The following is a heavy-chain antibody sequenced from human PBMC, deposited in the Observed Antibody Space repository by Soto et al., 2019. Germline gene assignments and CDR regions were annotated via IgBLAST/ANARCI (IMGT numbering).Heavy chain of an antibody. Sequence: GGSLRLSCAASGFPFSSYGMPWVRQAPGKGLEWVAVISYDGSNKYYADSVKGRFTISRANSKNTLYLKMNSLRAEDTAGYYFAKRGPVSDYVWVSYRNGGMDVWGQGTTVTVYS. CDR2: ISYDGSNK. CDR3: AKRGPVSDYVWVSYRNGGMDV. D-gene: IGHD3-16*02. V-gene: IGHV3-30*18. J-gene: IGHJ6*02. CDR1: GFPFSSYG.